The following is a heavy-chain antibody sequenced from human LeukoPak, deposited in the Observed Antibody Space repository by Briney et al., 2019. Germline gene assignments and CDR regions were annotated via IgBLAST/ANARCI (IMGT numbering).Heavy chain of an antibody. J-gene: IGHJ4*02. V-gene: IGHV4-39*01. CDR2: IYYSGST. Sequence: PSETLSLTCTVSGGSISSSSYYWGWIRQPPGKGLEXIGSIYYSGSTYYNPSLKSRVTISVDTSKNQFSLKLSSVTAADTAVYYCARRGYDSSGSYRNYWGQGTLVTVSS. CDR3: ARRGYDSSGSYRNY. CDR1: GGSISSSSYY. D-gene: IGHD3-22*01.